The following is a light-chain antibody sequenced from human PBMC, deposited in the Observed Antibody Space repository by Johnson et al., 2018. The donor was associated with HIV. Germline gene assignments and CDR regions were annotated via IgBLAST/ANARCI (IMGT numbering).Light chain of an antibody. Sequence: QSALTQPPSVSAAPGQKVTISCSGSSSNIGNNYVSWYQQVPGEAPKLLIYDNNRRPSGIPDRFSGSKSGTSATLGITGLQAGDEADYYCGTWDNSLSIGYVFETGTKVTVL. J-gene: IGLJ1*01. CDR1: SSNIGNNY. CDR3: GTWDNSLSIGYV. V-gene: IGLV1-51*01. CDR2: DNN.